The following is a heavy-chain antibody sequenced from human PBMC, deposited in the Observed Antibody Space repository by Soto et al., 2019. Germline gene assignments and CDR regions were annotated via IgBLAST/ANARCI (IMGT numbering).Heavy chain of an antibody. Sequence: GGSLRLSCAASGFTFSSYAMHWVRQAPGKGLEWVAVISYDGSNKYYADSVKGRFTISRDNSKNTLYLQMNSLRAEDTAVYYCARDREAARLRGMDVWGQGTTVTVSS. J-gene: IGHJ6*02. CDR1: GFTFSSYA. CDR3: ARDREAARLRGMDV. V-gene: IGHV3-30-3*01. CDR2: ISYDGSNK. D-gene: IGHD6-6*01.